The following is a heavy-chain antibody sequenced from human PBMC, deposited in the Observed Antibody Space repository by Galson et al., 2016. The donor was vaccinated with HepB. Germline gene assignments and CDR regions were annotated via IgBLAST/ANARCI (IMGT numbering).Heavy chain of an antibody. CDR2: MSPSGTTI. CDR3: ARVPHDSAYYFYYYGMDV. J-gene: IGHJ6*02. Sequence: SLXXSCAASGXXFSXXXMSXXXQGXGKGLEFVAYMSPSGTTIHYRDSVKGRFTISRDNAKETLLLQMNSLRAEDTAVYYCARVPHDSAYYFYYYGMDVWGPGTTVTVS. CDR1: GXXFSXXX. D-gene: IGHD1-26*01. V-gene: IGHV3-11*01.